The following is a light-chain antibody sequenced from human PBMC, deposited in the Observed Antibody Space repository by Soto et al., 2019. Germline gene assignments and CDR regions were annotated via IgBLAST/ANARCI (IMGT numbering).Light chain of an antibody. CDR3: QQYYSTPFT. V-gene: IGKV3-11*01. Sequence: IVLTQSPATLSLSPGERATLSCRASQSVSNYVAWYQQKPGQAPRLLIYDASTRATGILGRFSGSGSGTDFTLTISSLEPEDFAIYYCQQYYSTPFTFGPGTKVDIK. CDR2: DAS. CDR1: QSVSNY. J-gene: IGKJ3*01.